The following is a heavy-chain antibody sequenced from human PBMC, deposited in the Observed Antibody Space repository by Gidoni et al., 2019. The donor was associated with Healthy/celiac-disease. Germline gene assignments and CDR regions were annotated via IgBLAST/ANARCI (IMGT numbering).Heavy chain of an antibody. CDR1: GFTFSSYS. V-gene: IGHV3-48*04. CDR2: ISSSSSTI. J-gene: IGHJ4*02. Sequence: EVQLVESGGGLVQPGGSLRLSCAASGFTFSSYSMNWVRQAPGKGLEWVSYISSSSSTIYYADSVKGRFTISRDNAKNSLYLQMNSLRAEDTAVYYCARDSPLHYDILTGYLYYFDYWGQGTLVTVSS. D-gene: IGHD3-9*01. CDR3: ARDSPLHYDILTGYLYYFDY.